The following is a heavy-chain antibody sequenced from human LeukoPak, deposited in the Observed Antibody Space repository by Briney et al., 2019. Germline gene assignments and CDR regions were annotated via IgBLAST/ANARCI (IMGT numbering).Heavy chain of an antibody. CDR1: GFTFSSYW. J-gene: IGHJ1*01. CDR2: IKSDGST. CDR3: ARAPSEIGGYYPEYFRH. V-gene: IGHV3-74*01. D-gene: IGHD3-22*01. Sequence: GESLKISCAASGFTFSSYWMHWVRQAPGKGLVWVSRIKSDGSTRYADSVKGRFTISRDNAKNTVSLQMNSLRAEDTGVCYCARAPSEIGGYYPEYFRHWGQGTLVTVSP.